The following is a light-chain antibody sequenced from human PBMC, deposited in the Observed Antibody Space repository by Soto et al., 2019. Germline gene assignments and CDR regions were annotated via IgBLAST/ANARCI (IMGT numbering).Light chain of an antibody. CDR3: QQRSNWPRT. Sequence: EIVLTPSPATLSLSPGERATLSCRASQSVSTYLAWYQQEPGQTPRLLIYDASNRATGIPARFSGSGSGTDFTLTINSLEPEDFAVYYCQQRSNWPRTFGQGTKVDIK. V-gene: IGKV3-11*01. J-gene: IGKJ1*01. CDR2: DAS. CDR1: QSVSTY.